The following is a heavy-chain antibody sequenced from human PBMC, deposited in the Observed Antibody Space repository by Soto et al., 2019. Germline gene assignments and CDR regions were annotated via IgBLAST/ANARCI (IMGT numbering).Heavy chain of an antibody. CDR2: ISGSGGST. V-gene: IGHV3-23*01. J-gene: IGHJ2*01. CDR3: EDGIRGMVSVSAFLLNRSSDL. Sequence: KGLEWVSAISGSGGSTYYADSVKGRFTISRDNSKNTLYLQMNSLRAEDVFFFQAEDGIRGMVSVSAFLLNRSSDL. D-gene: IGHD3-10*01.